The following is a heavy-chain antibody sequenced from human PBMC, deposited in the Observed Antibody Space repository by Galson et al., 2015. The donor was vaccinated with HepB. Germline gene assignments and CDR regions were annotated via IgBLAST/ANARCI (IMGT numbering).Heavy chain of an antibody. CDR3: AREQWLVSDTSQGYYYYMDV. CDR1: GYSFTSYW. V-gene: IGHV5-10-1*01. Sequence: QSGAEVKKPGESLRISCKGSGYSFTSYWISWVRQMPGKGLEWMGRIDPSDSYTNYSPSFQGHVTISADKSISTAYLQWSSLKASDTAMYYCAREQWLVSDTSQGYYYYMDVWGKGTTVTVSS. J-gene: IGHJ6*03. CDR2: IDPSDSYT. D-gene: IGHD6-19*01.